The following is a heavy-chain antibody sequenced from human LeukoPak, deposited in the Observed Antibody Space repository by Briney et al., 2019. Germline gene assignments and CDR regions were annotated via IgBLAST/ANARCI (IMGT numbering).Heavy chain of an antibody. CDR2: IYYSGST. CDR3: ARGEGGAFDI. J-gene: IGHJ3*02. Sequence: SETLSLTCTVSGGSISSSSYYWGWIRQPPGKGLEWIGSIYYSGSTNYNPSLKSRVTISVDTSKNQFSLKLSSVTAADTAVYYCARGEGGAFDIWGQGTMVTVSS. V-gene: IGHV4-39*07. CDR1: GGSISSSSYY. D-gene: IGHD3-16*01.